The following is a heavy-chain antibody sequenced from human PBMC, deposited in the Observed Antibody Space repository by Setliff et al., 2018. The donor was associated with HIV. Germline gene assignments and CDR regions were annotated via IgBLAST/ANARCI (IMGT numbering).Heavy chain of an antibody. D-gene: IGHD3-22*01. CDR1: GYTFTSYG. CDR3: ARERWDSSGYYYRTLNWFDP. V-gene: IGHV1-18*01. J-gene: IGHJ5*02. Sequence: ASVKVSCKASGYTFTSYGITWVRQAPGQGLEWMGWISTYNGNTHYAQKLQGRVTMTTDTSTSTAYMELRSLRSDDTAMYYCARERWDSSGYYYRTLNWFDPWGQGTLVTVSS. CDR2: ISTYNGNT.